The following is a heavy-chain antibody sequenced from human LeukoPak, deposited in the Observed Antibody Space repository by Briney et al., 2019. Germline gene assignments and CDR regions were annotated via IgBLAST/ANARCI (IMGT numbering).Heavy chain of an antibody. V-gene: IGHV3-30-3*01. Sequence: GESLRVSCAASGFTFNTYTLHWVRQAPGKGLEWGALVSSDGNQYSADSVKGRFTISRDNSKNTLYLQMNSLRAEDTAVYYCARDGRQHLVLYYFDSWGPGTLVTVSS. J-gene: IGHJ4*02. CDR2: VSSDGNQ. CDR1: GFTFNTYT. CDR3: ARDGRQHLVLYYFDS. D-gene: IGHD3-10*01.